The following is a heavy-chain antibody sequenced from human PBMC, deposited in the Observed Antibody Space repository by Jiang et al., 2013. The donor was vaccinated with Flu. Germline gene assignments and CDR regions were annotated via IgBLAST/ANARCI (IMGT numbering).Heavy chain of an antibody. Sequence: SGPGLVKPSETLSLTCTVSGGSVSSGSYYWSWIRQPPGKGLEWIGYIYYSGSTNYNPSLKSRVTISVDTSKNQFSLKLSSVTAADTAVYYCAREYDRSGYDYWGQGTLVTVSS. D-gene: IGHD3-3*01. V-gene: IGHV4-61*01. CDR1: GGSVSSGSYY. J-gene: IGHJ4*02. CDR2: IYYSGST. CDR3: AREYDRSGYDY.